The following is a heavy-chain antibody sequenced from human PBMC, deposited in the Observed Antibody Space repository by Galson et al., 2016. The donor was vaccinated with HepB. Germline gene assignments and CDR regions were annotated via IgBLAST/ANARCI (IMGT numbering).Heavy chain of an antibody. CDR1: GFTFTNYA. CDR2: IGGRGDTI. J-gene: IGHJ4*02. Sequence: SLRLSCAASGFTFTNYAMSWVRQAPGKGLEWVSTIGGRGDTIYYADSVKGRFTISRDNSKNTLYLQMNSLRAEDTAVYYCAKGRNYYDKRGYFADWGQGTLVTVSS. V-gene: IGHV3-23*01. CDR3: AKGRNYYDKRGYFAD. D-gene: IGHD3-22*01.